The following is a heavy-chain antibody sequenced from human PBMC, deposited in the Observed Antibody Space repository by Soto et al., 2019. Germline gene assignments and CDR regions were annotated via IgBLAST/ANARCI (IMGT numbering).Heavy chain of an antibody. V-gene: IGHV3-23*01. CDR2: ISGTDGST. CDR1: GFTLDHYA. CDR3: AKVRSCSGGDCNCIDY. D-gene: IGHD2-15*01. Sequence: EVHLLVSGGGLVQPGGSLRLSCAASGFTLDHYAMTWVRQAPGKGLEWVSAISGTDGSTYYADTVKGRFTISRDNSKNTLYLQMNSLRAEDTSIYDCAKVRSCSGGDCNCIDYWVQGALVTVSS. J-gene: IGHJ4*02.